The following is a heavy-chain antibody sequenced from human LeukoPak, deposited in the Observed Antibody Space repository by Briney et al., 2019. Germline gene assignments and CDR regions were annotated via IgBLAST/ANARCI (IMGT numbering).Heavy chain of an antibody. V-gene: IGHV1-24*01. CDR1: GYTLTELS. CDR3: ATDLSGSYSY. J-gene: IGHJ4*02. D-gene: IGHD1-26*01. Sequence: ASVKVSCKVSGYTLTELSMHRVRQAPGKGREWMGGFDPEDGETIYAQKFQGRATMTEDTSTDTAYMELSSLRSEDTAVYYCATDLSGSYSYWGQGTLVTVSS. CDR2: FDPEDGET.